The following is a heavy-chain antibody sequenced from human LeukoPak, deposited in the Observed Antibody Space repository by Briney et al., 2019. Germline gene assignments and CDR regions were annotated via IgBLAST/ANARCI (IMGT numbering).Heavy chain of an antibody. CDR1: GYTFTGYY. J-gene: IGHJ4*02. CDR2: INPNSGGT. D-gene: IGHD2-15*01. CDR3: ARDPPGCSGGSCYPSYYFDY. Sequence: ASVKVSCKASGYTFTGYYMHWVRQAPGQGLEWMGWINPNSGGTNYAQKFQGRVTMTRDTSTSTVYMELSSLRSEDTAVYYCARDPPGCSGGSCYPSYYFDYWGQGTLVTVSS. V-gene: IGHV1-2*02.